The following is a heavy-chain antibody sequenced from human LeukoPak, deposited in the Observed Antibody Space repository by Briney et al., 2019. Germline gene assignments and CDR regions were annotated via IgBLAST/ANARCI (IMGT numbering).Heavy chain of an antibody. CDR2: FDPEDDKI. V-gene: IGHV1-24*01. D-gene: IGHD3-22*01. Sequence: ASVKVSCKVSGYTLTVLSMHWVRQTPGKGLEWMGGFDPEDDKIIYAQKFQGRVTMTEDTSTDTAYMELSSLRSEDTAVYYCASPDYYDSSGYYAKLDYWGQGTLVTVSS. J-gene: IGHJ4*02. CDR3: ASPDYYDSSGYYAKLDY. CDR1: GYTLTVLS.